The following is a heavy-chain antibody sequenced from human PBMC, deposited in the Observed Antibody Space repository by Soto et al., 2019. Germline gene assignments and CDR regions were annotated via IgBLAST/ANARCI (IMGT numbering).Heavy chain of an antibody. CDR3: AKDPRDCSSTSCYDH. D-gene: IGHD2-2*01. V-gene: IGHV3-23*01. J-gene: IGHJ4*02. CDR2: ISGSGGNT. Sequence: EVQLLESGGGLVQPGGSLRLSCAASGFTFSSYAMSWVRQAPGKGLEWVSAISGSGGNTYYADSVKGRFTISRDKSKNTLYLQMNSLRAEDTALYYCAKDPRDCSSTSCYDHWGQGTLVTVSS. CDR1: GFTFSSYA.